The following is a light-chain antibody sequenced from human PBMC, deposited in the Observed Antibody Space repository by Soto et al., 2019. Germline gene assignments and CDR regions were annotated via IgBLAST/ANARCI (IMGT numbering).Light chain of an antibody. V-gene: IGKV3-20*01. CDR2: GAS. J-gene: IGKJ4*01. Sequence: EIVLTQSPGTLSLSPGEGATLSCRASQSVSSSFLAWYQQKPGQAPRLLIYGASSRATGIPDRFSGSGSGTDFTLTISRLEPEDFGVYYCQQDGSSPLTFGGGTQVDIK. CDR3: QQDGSSPLT. CDR1: QSVSSSF.